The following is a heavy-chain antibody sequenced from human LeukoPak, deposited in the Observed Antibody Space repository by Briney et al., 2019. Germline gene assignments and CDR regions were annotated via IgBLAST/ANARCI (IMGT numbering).Heavy chain of an antibody. D-gene: IGHD6-19*01. Sequence: ASVKVSCKASGYTFTGYYMHWVRQAPGQGLEWMGWISAYNGDTNYAQKLQGRVTMTTDTSTSTAYMDLRSLRSDDTAVYYCARDPSSSGWYLDYWGQGTLVSVSS. J-gene: IGHJ4*02. V-gene: IGHV1-18*04. CDR2: ISAYNGDT. CDR1: GYTFTGYY. CDR3: ARDPSSSGWYLDY.